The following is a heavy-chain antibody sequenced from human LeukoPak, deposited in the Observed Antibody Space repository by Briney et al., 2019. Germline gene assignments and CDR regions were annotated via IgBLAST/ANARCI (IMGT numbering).Heavy chain of an antibody. CDR2: IGSSGSTV. CDR3: ARDTPLYADSPDAFDI. V-gene: IGHV3-48*03. CDR1: GFSFSSYE. D-gene: IGHD2/OR15-2a*01. J-gene: IGHJ3*02. Sequence: PGGSLRLSCAASGFSFSSYEMNWVRQAPGKGLEWVSYIGSSGSTVYYADSVKGRFTTSRDNAKNSLYLQMNSLRGEDTAVYYCARDTPLYADSPDAFDIWGQGTMVTVSS.